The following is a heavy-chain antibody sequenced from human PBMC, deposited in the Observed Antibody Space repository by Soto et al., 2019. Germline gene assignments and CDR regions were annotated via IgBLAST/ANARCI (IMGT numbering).Heavy chain of an antibody. Sequence: SETLSLTCTVSGDSINSGAYYWSWIRHHPGKGLECIGCIYTEGGTDYSPSLKNRVTISMDTSKNHFSLKLTSVTAPDTAVYYCARVRWLSEYDMLTGYYIFDQWGRGTLVTVSS. CDR2: IYTEGGT. CDR1: GDSINSGAYY. D-gene: IGHD3-9*01. V-gene: IGHV4-31*03. J-gene: IGHJ4*02. CDR3: ARVRWLSEYDMLTGYYIFDQ.